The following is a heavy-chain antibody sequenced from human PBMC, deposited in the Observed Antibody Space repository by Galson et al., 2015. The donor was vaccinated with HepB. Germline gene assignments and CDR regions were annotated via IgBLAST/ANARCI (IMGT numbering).Heavy chain of an antibody. V-gene: IGHV1-24*01. D-gene: IGHD3-3*01. CDR3: AYIVGVAIVDAFHI. J-gene: IGHJ3*02. Sequence: SVKVSCKVSGYSFTELSMHWVRQAPGKGLEWVGGFDPEAGETIYAQKFQGRVTMTEDTSTDTAYMELSSLRSEDTAVFYCAYIVGVAIVDAFHIWGQGTMVTVSS. CDR1: GYSFTELS. CDR2: FDPEAGET.